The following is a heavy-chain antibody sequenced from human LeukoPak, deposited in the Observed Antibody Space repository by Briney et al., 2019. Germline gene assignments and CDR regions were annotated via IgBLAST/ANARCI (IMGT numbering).Heavy chain of an antibody. CDR2: IYPNIGGT. CDR1: GYTFTRYF. J-gene: IGHJ6*04. D-gene: IGHD3-10*01. CDR3: AREPHSMKYYYGSGSLAGILDV. Sequence: ASVKVSCKASGYTFTRYFMHWVRQAPGHGLEWMGWIYPNIGGTNYAQKFQGRVTMTRDTSISTAYMELSRLRSDDTAVYYCAREPHSMKYYYGSGSLAGILDVWGEGTTVTVSS. V-gene: IGHV1-2*02.